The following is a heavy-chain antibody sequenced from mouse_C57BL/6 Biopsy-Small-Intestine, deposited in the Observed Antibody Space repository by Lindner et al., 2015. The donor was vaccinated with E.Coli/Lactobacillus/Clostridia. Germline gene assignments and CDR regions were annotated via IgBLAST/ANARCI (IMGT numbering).Heavy chain of an antibody. J-gene: IGHJ1*01. CDR3: ARRFRMGGGFYYGLDV. V-gene: IGHV1-81*01. Sequence: SVKVSCKASGGTFSNSAISWVRQAPGQGLEWMGEIIPIFGTANYAQKFQGRVTITADESTSTAYMELSSLRSEDTAVYYCARRFRMGGGFYYGLDVWGQGTTVTVSS. CDR1: GGTFSNSA. CDR2: IIPIFGTA. D-gene: IGHD2-3*01.